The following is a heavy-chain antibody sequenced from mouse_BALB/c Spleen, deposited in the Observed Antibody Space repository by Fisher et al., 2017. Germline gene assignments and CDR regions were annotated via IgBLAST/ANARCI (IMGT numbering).Heavy chain of an antibody. CDR3: ARDGYDAMDY. Sequence: GRFTISRDNAKNTLYLEMSSLKSEDTAMYYCARDGYDAMDYWGQGTSVTVSS. V-gene: IGHV5-6-3*01. J-gene: IGHJ4*01. D-gene: IGHD1-2*01.